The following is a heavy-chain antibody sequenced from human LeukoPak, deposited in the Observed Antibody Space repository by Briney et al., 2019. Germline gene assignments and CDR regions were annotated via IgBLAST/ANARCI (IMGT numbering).Heavy chain of an antibody. Sequence: QSGGSLRPSCAASGFTFSSYGMHWVRQAPGKGLEWVAVISYHGSEKYFADSVKGRFTISRENSRNTLYLQMNSLRPEDTAVYYCAKPGGSYLDYWGRGTLVTVTS. D-gene: IGHD3-16*01. V-gene: IGHV3-30*18. CDR1: GFTFSSYG. CDR3: AKPGGSYLDY. J-gene: IGHJ4*02. CDR2: ISYHGSEK.